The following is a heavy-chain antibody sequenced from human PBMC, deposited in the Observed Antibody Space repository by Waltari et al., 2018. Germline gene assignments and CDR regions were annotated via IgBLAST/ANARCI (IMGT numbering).Heavy chain of an antibody. J-gene: IGHJ5*02. CDR2: INHSGST. V-gene: IGHV4-34*01. D-gene: IGHD3-10*01. Sequence: QVQLQQWGAGLLKPSETLSLTCAVYGGSFSGYYWSWIRQPPGKGLEWIGEINHSGSTNYNPSLKSRVTISVDTSKNQFSLKLSSVTAADTAVYYCARGVPPYGSGSYYNLRWFDPWGQGTLVIVSS. CDR1: GGSFSGYY. CDR3: ARGVPPYGSGSYYNLRWFDP.